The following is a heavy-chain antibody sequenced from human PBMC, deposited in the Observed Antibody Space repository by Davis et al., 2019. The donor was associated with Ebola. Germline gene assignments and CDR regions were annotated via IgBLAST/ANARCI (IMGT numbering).Heavy chain of an antibody. CDR1: GGSIGLYY. CDR3: ARQVAPDGSQGDT. D-gene: IGHD2-15*01. CDR2: IHSTGSS. V-gene: IGHV4-59*08. Sequence: GSLRLSCTISGGSIGLYYWSWIRQSPGMGLEWIGYIHSTGSSIYNPSLKSRVTISVDTSKNQFSLSLTSVTAAVTAVYYCARQVAPDGSQGDTWGQGTLVTVSS. J-gene: IGHJ5*02.